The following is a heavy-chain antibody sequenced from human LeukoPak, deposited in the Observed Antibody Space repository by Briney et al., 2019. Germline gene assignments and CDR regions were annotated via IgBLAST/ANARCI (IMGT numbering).Heavy chain of an antibody. CDR3: ARRSDWYDAFDI. Sequence: GGSLRLSCAASGFSFSDYYMSWIRQAPGKGLEWVSHISSSGSTIYYGDSVKGRFTISRDNAKNSLYLQMNSLRAEDTAVYYCARRSDWYDAFDIWGQGTMVTVSS. D-gene: IGHD6-19*01. CDR1: GFSFSDYY. CDR2: ISSSGSTI. J-gene: IGHJ3*02. V-gene: IGHV3-11*01.